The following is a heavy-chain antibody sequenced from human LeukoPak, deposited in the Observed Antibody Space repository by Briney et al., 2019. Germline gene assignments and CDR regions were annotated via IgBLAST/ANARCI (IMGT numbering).Heavy chain of an antibody. Sequence: SETLSLTCTISGGSISTYYWSWIRQPPGKGLEWIGYIYYSGSTNYNPSLMSRLTISVDTSKNQFSLKLSSVTDADTAVYYCARLITVAGTYRGHFDYWGQGALVTVSS. V-gene: IGHV4-59*08. J-gene: IGHJ4*02. CDR3: ARLITVAGTYRGHFDY. CDR2: IYYSGST. D-gene: IGHD6-19*01. CDR1: GGSISTYY.